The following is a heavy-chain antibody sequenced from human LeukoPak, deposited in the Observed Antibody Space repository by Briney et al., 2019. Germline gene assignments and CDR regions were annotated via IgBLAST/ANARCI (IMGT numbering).Heavy chain of an antibody. CDR1: GGTFSSYA. Sequence: GASVKVSCKACGGTFSSYAISWVRQAPGQGLEWMGGIIPIFGTANYAQKFQGRVTITADESTSTAYMELSSLRSEDTAVYYCARGEPIAARSLDYWGQGTLVTVSS. CDR2: IIPIFGTA. CDR3: ARGEPIAARSLDY. V-gene: IGHV1-69*01. J-gene: IGHJ4*02. D-gene: IGHD6-6*01.